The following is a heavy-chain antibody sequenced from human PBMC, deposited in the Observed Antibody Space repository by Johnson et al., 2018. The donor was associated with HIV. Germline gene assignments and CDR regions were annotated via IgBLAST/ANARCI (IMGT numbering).Heavy chain of an antibody. CDR2: IYSGGHT. D-gene: IGHD6-6*01. CDR3: ARAAPNAFDI. Sequence: VQLVESGGGLVQPGGSLRLSCAASGFTVSSNYLSWVRQAPGKGLEWVSLIYSGGHTYYADSVKGRFTISRDSSKNTLYLQMNSLRVEDAAIYYCARAAPNAFDIWGQGTMVTVSS. CDR1: GFTVSSNY. J-gene: IGHJ3*02. V-gene: IGHV3-66*02.